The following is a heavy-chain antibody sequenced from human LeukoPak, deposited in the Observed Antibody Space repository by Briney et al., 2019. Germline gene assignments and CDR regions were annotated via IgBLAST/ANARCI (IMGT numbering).Heavy chain of an antibody. CDR1: GFTFSSYW. V-gene: IGHV3-74*01. Sequence: GGSLRLSCAASGFTFSSYWMHWVRQAPGKGLVWVSRINSDGSSTSYADSVKGRFTISRDNAKNTLYLQMNSLRAEDTAVYYCARGSYYGSGSYYNGGDYWGQGTLVTVSS. CDR3: ARGSYYGSGSYYNGGDY. J-gene: IGHJ4*02. D-gene: IGHD3-10*01. CDR2: INSDGSST.